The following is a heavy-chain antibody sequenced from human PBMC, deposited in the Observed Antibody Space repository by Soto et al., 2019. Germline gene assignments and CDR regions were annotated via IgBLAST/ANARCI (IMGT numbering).Heavy chain of an antibody. CDR2: IFSGGRT. D-gene: IGHD7-27*01. CDR1: GFTNSTNY. V-gene: IGHV3-53*01. Sequence: EVQLVESGGGLIQPGGSLGLSCAASGFTNSTNYMSWVRQAPGKGLEWVSVIFSGGRTYYADSVKGRFTISRDISKNTLYLQMNSLRADDTAVYYCARVPDTGGRDFFDYWGHGTLVTVSS. J-gene: IGHJ4*01. CDR3: ARVPDTGGRDFFDY.